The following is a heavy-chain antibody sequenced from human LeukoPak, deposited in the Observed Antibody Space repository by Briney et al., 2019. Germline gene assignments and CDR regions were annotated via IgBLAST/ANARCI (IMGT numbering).Heavy chain of an antibody. CDR2: IYSGGRT. CDR3: ARVYYGSGSLHYYYMDV. V-gene: IGHV3-53*01. D-gene: IGHD3-10*01. Sequence: GGSLRLSCAASGFTLSSNYMSWVRQAPGKGLEWVSVIYSGGRTYYADSVKGRFTISRDNSKNTLFLQMNSLRVEDTAVYYCARVYYGSGSLHYYYMDVWGKGTTVTISS. CDR1: GFTLSSNY. J-gene: IGHJ6*03.